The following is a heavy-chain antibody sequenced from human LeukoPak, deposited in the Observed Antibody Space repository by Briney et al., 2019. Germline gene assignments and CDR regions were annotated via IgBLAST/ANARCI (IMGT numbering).Heavy chain of an antibody. D-gene: IGHD3/OR15-3a*01. CDR2: IIPIFGTA. Sequence: SVKVSCKASGGTFSSYAISWVRQAPGQGLEWMGGIIPIFGTANYAQKFQGRVTITADESTSTAYMELSSLRSEDTAVYYCARGWTYYYGKDVWGQGTTVTVSS. J-gene: IGHJ6*02. V-gene: IGHV1-69*13. CDR1: GGTFSSYA. CDR3: ARGWTYYYGKDV.